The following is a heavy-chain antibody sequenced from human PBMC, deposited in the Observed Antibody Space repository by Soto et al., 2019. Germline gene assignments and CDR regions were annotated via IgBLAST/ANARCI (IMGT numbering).Heavy chain of an antibody. Sequence: GGSLRLSCAASGFTFSSYGMHWVRQAPGKGLEWVAVISYDGSNKYYADSVKGRFTISRDNSKNTLYLQMNSLRAEDTAVYYCAKETVPLTYCSSTSCPPPFDYWGQGTLVTVSS. CDR3: AKETVPLTYCSSTSCPPPFDY. CDR1: GFTFSSYG. J-gene: IGHJ4*02. CDR2: ISYDGSNK. D-gene: IGHD2-2*01. V-gene: IGHV3-30*18.